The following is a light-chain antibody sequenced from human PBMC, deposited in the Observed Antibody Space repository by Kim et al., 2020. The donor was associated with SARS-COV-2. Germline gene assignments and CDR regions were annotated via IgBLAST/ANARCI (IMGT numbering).Light chain of an antibody. CDR1: SLRSYY. CDR3: NYRDSNDNVV. Sequence: VALGQAVRLTCRGDSLRSYYANCYQRRQQQAPILVIYGKNNRPTGSPDRFSGPSSGNTASLTITGTQTGDEADYYSNYRDSNDNVVFGGGTQLTVL. CDR2: GKN. J-gene: IGLJ2*01. V-gene: IGLV3-19*01.